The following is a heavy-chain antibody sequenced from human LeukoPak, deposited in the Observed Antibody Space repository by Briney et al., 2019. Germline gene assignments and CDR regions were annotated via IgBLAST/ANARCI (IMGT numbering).Heavy chain of an antibody. D-gene: IGHD4-17*01. CDR1: GDSVSSNSAA. Sequence: SQTLSLTCAISGDSVSSNSAAWNWIRQSPSRGLEWLGRTYYRSKWYNDYALSVKSRIIINPDTSKNQFSLQLNSVTPEDTAVYYCAREPTITSYGDYGNRLDYYYYGMDVWGQGTTVTVSS. J-gene: IGHJ6*02. CDR2: TYYRSKWYN. V-gene: IGHV6-1*01. CDR3: AREPTITSYGDYGNRLDYYYYGMDV.